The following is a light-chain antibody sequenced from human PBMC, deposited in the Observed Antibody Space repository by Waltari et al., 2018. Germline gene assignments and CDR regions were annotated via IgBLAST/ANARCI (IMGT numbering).Light chain of an antibody. CDR2: GAS. CDR1: QSVSSSY. Sequence: EIVLTPSPGTLSLSTGERATLSCRASQSVSSSYLAWYQQKPGQAPRLLIYGASSRATGIPDRFSGSGSGTDFTLTISRLEPEDFAVYYCQQYGSSPLLTFGGGTKVEIK. J-gene: IGKJ4*01. CDR3: QQYGSSPLLT. V-gene: IGKV3-20*01.